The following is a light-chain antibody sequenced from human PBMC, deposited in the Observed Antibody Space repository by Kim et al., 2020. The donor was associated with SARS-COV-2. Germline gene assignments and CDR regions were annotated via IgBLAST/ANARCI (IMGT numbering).Light chain of an antibody. CDR1: SSNIGTNT. J-gene: IGLJ2*01. CDR3: AAWDDSLKGVI. V-gene: IGLV1-44*01. CDR2: SNN. Sequence: GQRVAITCSGSSSNIGTNTGTWYQQLPGTAPKLLIYSNNSRPSGVPDRFSGSKSGTSASLAISGLQSEDEADYYCAAWDDSLKGVIFGGGTQLTVL.